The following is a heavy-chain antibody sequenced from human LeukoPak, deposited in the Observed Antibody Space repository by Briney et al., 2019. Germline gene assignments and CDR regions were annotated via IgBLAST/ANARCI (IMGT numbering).Heavy chain of an antibody. CDR2: ISYDGSNK. Sequence: SGGSLRLSCAASGFTFSSYAMHWVRQAPGKGLEWVAVISYDGSNKYYADSVKGRFTISRDNSKNTLYLQMNSLRAEDTAVYYCARAIAAAPWGQGTLVTVSS. V-gene: IGHV3-30*04. CDR3: ARAIAAAP. CDR1: GFTFSSYA. J-gene: IGHJ5*02. D-gene: IGHD6-13*01.